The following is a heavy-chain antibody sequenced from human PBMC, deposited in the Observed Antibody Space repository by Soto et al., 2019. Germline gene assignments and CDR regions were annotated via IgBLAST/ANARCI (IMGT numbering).Heavy chain of an antibody. CDR2: VNPSGGST. J-gene: IGHJ3*02. Sequence: ASVKVSCKASGYTITSYYMHWVRQAPGQGLEWMGIVNPSGGSTGYAQKFQGRATMSRDTSTSTVYMELSSLRSEDTAVYYCARDRSDDKVWGSYSLGHGAFDIWGQGTMVTVSS. D-gene: IGHD3-16*01. CDR1: GYTITSYY. V-gene: IGHV1-46*01. CDR3: ARDRSDDKVWGSYSLGHGAFDI.